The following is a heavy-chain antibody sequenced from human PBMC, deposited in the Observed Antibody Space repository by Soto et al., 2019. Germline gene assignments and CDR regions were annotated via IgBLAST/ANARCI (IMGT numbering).Heavy chain of an antibody. CDR1: GFTFSIYA. CDR3: AKGGYNYGFLFDC. CDR2: INGNGGIT. J-gene: IGHJ4*02. Sequence: GGSLRLSCAASGFTFSIYAISWVRQAPGKGLEWVSAINGNGGITYYADSVRGRFTISRDNSKNTLYLQMNSLRAEDTAVYYCAKGGYNYGFLFDCWGQGTLVTVSS. D-gene: IGHD5-18*01. V-gene: IGHV3-23*01.